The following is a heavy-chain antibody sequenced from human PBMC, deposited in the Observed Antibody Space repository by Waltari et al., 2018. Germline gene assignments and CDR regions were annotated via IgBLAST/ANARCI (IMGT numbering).Heavy chain of an antibody. Sequence: CAASGFAFSNYAMTWVRQAPGKGLEWVSSISFVGGNTYYADSLKGRFTISRDNSKNTLYLQMNSLTVADTAVYYCAKEITAADAPYFFDYWGRGTLVTISS. D-gene: IGHD6-13*01. J-gene: IGHJ4*02. V-gene: IGHV3-23*01. CDR2: ISFVGGNT. CDR1: GFAFSNYA. CDR3: AKEITAADAPYFFDY.